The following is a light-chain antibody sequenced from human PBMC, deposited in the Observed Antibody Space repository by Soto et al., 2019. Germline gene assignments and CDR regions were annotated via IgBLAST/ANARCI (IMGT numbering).Light chain of an antibody. CDR1: ENVYINS. Sequence: EIVLTQSPGTLSLSPGEGATLSCRASENVYINSLAWYQQKPGQPPRLLIYGAATRASAVPDRFSGSGSGAEFTLTITGLEPEDVAVYYCQQYGTSPLTCGPGTRVD. J-gene: IGKJ3*01. V-gene: IGKV3-20*01. CDR2: GAA. CDR3: QQYGTSPLT.